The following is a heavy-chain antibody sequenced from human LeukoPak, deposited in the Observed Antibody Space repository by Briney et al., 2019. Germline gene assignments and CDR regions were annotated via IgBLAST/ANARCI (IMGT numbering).Heavy chain of an antibody. J-gene: IGHJ6*01. CDR3: AKMKGHPLPKYYMDV. D-gene: IGHD1-26*01. CDR2: ISGSGDNT. Sequence: TGGSLRLSCAASGFTFSGFAMSWVRRTPGKGLEWVSGISGSGDNTLYADSVKSRFTISRDNSKNTLYLEMNSLRAEDTAIYYCAKMKGHPLPKYYMDVWGQGTTVTVSS. V-gene: IGHV3-23*01. CDR1: GFTFSGFA.